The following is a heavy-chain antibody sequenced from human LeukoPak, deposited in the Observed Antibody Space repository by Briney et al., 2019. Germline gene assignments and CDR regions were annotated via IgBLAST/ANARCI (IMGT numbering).Heavy chain of an antibody. J-gene: IGHJ4*02. D-gene: IGHD2-15*01. Sequence: GGSLRLSCAASGFTFSSYGMHWVRQAPGKGLEWVAFIWYDGSNEYYADSVKGRFTISRDNSKNTLYLQMNSLRAEDTAVYYCAKGTPTDYWGQGTLVTVSS. CDR3: AKGTPTDY. CDR1: GFTFSSYG. V-gene: IGHV3-30*02. CDR2: IWYDGSNE.